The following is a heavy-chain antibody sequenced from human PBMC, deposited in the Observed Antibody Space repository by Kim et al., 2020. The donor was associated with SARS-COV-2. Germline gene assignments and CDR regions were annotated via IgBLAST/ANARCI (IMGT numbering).Heavy chain of an antibody. D-gene: IGHD1-26*01. J-gene: IGHJ4*02. CDR2: ISAYNGNT. CDR3: ARVELDKGDY. Sequence: ASVKVSCKASGYTFTSYGISWVRQAPGQGLEWMGWISAYNGNTNYAQKLQGRVTMNTDTSTSTAYMELRRLSSDDPAVSYCARVELDKGDYWGQGTLVTV. V-gene: IGHV1-18*01. CDR1: GYTFTSYG.